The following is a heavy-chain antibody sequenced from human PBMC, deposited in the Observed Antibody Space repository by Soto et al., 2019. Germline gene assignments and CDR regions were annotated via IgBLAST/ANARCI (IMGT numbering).Heavy chain of an antibody. CDR3: ARDALDIVVVPDVHLLGSFDY. V-gene: IGHV3-33*01. D-gene: IGHD2-2*03. J-gene: IGHJ4*02. Sequence: GGSLRLSCAASGFTFSSYGMHWVRQAPGKGLEWVAVIWYDGSNKYYADSVKGRFTISRDNSKNTLYLQMNSLRAEDTAVYYCARDALDIVVVPDVHLLGSFDYWGQGTLVTVSS. CDR2: IWYDGSNK. CDR1: GFTFSSYG.